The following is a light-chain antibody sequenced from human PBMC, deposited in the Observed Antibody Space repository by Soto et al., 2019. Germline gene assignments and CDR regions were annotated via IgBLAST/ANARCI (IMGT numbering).Light chain of an antibody. J-gene: IGLJ2*01. Sequence: QSVLTQPPSASGTPGQRGTISCSGSSSNIGSNYVYWYQQLPGTAPQLLIYSNNQRPSGVPDRFSGSKSGTSASLAIRGLRSEDEADYYCAAWDDSLSGVVFGGGTKLTVL. V-gene: IGLV1-47*02. CDR3: AAWDDSLSGVV. CDR1: SSNIGSNY. CDR2: SNN.